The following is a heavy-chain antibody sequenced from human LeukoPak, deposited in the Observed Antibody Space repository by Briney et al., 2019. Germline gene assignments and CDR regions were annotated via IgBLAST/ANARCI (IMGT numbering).Heavy chain of an antibody. Sequence: PSETLSLTCAVYGGSFSGYYWSWIRQPPGKGLEWIGEINHSGSTNYNPSLKSRVTISVDTSKNQFSLKLSSVTAADTAVYYCARGNGYLPGSVPWGQETLDTVSS. D-gene: IGHD5-24*01. V-gene: IGHV4-34*01. CDR3: ARGNGYLPGSVP. J-gene: IGHJ5*02. CDR1: GGSFSGYY. CDR2: INHSGST.